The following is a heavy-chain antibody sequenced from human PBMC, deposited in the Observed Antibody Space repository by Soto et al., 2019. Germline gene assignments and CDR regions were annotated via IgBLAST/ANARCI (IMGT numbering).Heavy chain of an antibody. V-gene: IGHV1-2*02. CDR2: INPNSGGT. CDR1: GYTFTVYY. CDR3: AREKDDSSSSPISYYYYGMDV. J-gene: IGHJ6*02. D-gene: IGHD6-6*01. Sequence: GASVKVSCKASGYTFTVYYMHCVRQSPLQWLDGMGWINPNSGGTNYAQKFQGRVTMTRDTSISTAYMELSRLRSDDTAVYYCAREKDDSSSSPISYYYYGMDVWGQGTTVTVSS.